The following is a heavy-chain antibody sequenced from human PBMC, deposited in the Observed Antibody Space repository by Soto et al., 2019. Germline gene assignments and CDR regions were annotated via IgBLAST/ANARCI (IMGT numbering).Heavy chain of an antibody. Sequence: GASVKVSCKASGYTFTSYDINWVRQATGQGLEWMGWMNPNSGNTGYAQKFQGRVTMTGNTSITTAYMELSSLRSEDTAVYYCVRGRVMITFGVVIVIDYWGQGSPVTVSS. CDR1: GYTFTSYD. J-gene: IGHJ4*02. CDR2: MNPNSGNT. D-gene: IGHD3-16*02. V-gene: IGHV1-8*01. CDR3: VRGRVMITFGVVIVIDY.